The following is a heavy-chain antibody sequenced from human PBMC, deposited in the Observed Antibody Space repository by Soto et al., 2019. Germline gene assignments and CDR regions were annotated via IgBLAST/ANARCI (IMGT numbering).Heavy chain of an antibody. CDR1: GGSLRSGSYY. V-gene: IGHV4-61*01. CDR2: IHHGGAT. Sequence: LSLTCTVSGGSLRSGSYYWSWIRQPPGKGLEWIGYIHHGGATTYNASLKSRVTISVDTSKNQFFLKVNSVTAADTAVYFCARESSGRHDYWGQGTPVTVSS. CDR3: ARESSGRHDY. J-gene: IGHJ4*02. D-gene: IGHD3-22*01.